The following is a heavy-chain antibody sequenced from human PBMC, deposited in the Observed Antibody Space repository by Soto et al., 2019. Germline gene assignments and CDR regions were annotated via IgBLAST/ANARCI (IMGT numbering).Heavy chain of an antibody. J-gene: IGHJ6*02. Sequence: AASVKVSCKASGGTFSSYAIRWVRQAPGQGLEWMGGIIPIFGTANYAQKFQGRVTITADESTSTAYMELSSLRSEDTAVYYCARASIAAAGMDGMDVWGQGTTVTVSS. D-gene: IGHD6-13*01. CDR1: GGTFSSYA. V-gene: IGHV1-69*13. CDR2: IIPIFGTA. CDR3: ARASIAAAGMDGMDV.